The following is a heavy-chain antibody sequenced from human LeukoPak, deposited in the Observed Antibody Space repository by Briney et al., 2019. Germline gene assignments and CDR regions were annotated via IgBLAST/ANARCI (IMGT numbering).Heavy chain of an antibody. J-gene: IGHJ5*02. CDR1: GFTFSSYG. D-gene: IGHD6-6*01. V-gene: IGHV3-30*03. Sequence: GRSLRLSCAASGFTFSSYGMHWVRQAPGKGLEWVAVISYDGSNKYYADSVKGRFTISRDNSKNTLYLQMNSLRAEDTAVYYCARDLSIAARPNWFDPWGQGTLVTVSS. CDR3: ARDLSIAARPNWFDP. CDR2: ISYDGSNK.